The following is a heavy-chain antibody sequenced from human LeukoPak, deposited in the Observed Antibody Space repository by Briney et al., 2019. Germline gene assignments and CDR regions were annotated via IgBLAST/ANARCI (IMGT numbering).Heavy chain of an antibody. CDR2: TSGSGGRT. V-gene: IGHV3-23*01. J-gene: IGHJ4*02. CDR1: GFTFSSYA. Sequence: GGSLRLSCAASGFTFSSYAMSWVRQAPGKGLEWVSTTSGSGGRTYYADSVKGRFTISRDNSNNTLSLQMTSLRAGDTAVYYCAKDHDALVPDAQFDYWGQGTLVTVSS. CDR3: AKDHDALVPDAQFDY. D-gene: IGHD2-2*01.